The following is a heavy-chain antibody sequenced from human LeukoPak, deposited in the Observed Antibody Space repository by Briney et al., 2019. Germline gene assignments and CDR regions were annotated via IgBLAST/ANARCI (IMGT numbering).Heavy chain of an antibody. CDR2: IYYSGTT. D-gene: IGHD3-22*01. CDR3: ARGPGFDSSGYLNWFDP. J-gene: IGHJ5*02. V-gene: IGHV4-59*01. CDR1: GASISSYY. Sequence: SETLSLTCTVSGASISSYYWSWIRQPPGKGLEWIGYIYYSGTTYYNPSLKSRVTISVDTSKNQLSLKLSSVTAADTAVYYCARGPGFDSSGYLNWFDPWGQGTLVTVSS.